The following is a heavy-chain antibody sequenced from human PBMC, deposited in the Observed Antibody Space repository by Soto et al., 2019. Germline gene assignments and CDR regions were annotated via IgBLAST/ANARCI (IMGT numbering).Heavy chain of an antibody. V-gene: IGHV4-31*03. CDR3: AGGNDYAKIGY. J-gene: IGHJ4*02. Sequence: SETLSLTCTVSGGSISSRGYYCSWIRQFPGKGLEWIGYISYSESTDYNPSLKSRVTISADTPKNQFSLKLSSVPAADTAVYYCAGGNDYAKIGYWGQGAQVTVSS. CDR2: ISYSEST. CDR1: GGSISSRGYY. D-gene: IGHD4-17*01.